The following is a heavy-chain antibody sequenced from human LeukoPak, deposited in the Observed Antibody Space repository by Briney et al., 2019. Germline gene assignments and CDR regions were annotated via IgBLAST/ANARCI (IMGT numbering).Heavy chain of an antibody. CDR3: ARGRTGAAALDF. CDR1: GGSFSGYY. J-gene: IGHJ4*02. D-gene: IGHD2-2*01. Sequence: PSETLSLTCAVYGGSFSGYYRSWIRQPPGKGLEWIGEINHSGSTNYNPSLKSRVTISVDTSKNQFSLKLSSVTAADTAVYYCARGRTGAAALDFWGPGTLVTV. V-gene: IGHV4-34*01. CDR2: INHSGST.